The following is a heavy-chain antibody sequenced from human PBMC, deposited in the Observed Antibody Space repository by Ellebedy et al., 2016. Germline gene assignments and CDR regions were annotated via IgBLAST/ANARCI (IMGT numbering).Heavy chain of an antibody. V-gene: IGHV1-18*01. CDR3: ARSEFEGNSPGNGMDV. D-gene: IGHD4-23*01. CDR2: ISAYNGNT. CDR1: GYTFTSYG. Sequence: ASVKVSCKASGYTFTSYGISWVRQAPGQGLEWMGWISAYNGNTNYAQKLQGRVTITADKSTSTAYMELSSLRSEDTAVYYCARSEFEGNSPGNGMDVWGQGTTVTVSS. J-gene: IGHJ6*02.